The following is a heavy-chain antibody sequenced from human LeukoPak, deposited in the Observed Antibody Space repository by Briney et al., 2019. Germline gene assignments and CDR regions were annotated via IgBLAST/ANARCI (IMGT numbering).Heavy chain of an antibody. CDR2: ISSNGGST. D-gene: IGHD2-15*01. Sequence: GGPWRSSCSAPGSTSITYVIHWVGQLPGKGLEYVSAISSNGGSTYYADSVKGRFTISRGNSKNTLYLQMSSLRAEDTAVYYCSGGSRRRFDYWGQGTLVTVSS. CDR3: SGGSRRRFDY. V-gene: IGHV3-64D*06. CDR1: GSTSITYV. J-gene: IGHJ4*02.